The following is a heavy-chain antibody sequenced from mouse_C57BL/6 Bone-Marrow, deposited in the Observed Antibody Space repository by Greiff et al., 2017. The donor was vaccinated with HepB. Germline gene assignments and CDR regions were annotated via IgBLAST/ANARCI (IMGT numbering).Heavy chain of an antibody. Sequence: QVQLKESGPGLVAPSQSLSITCTVSGFSLTSYAISWVRQPPGKGLEWLGVIWPGGGTNYNSALKSRLIISKDNSNSQVFLKMNSLQTDDTARYYCARTYGSSEGFDYWGQGTTLTVSS. CDR3: ARTYGSSEGFDY. V-gene: IGHV2-9-1*01. J-gene: IGHJ2*01. D-gene: IGHD1-1*01. CDR2: IWPGGGT. CDR1: GFSLTSYA.